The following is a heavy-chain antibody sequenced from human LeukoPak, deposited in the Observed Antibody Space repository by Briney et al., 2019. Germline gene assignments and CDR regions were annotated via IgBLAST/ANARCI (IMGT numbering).Heavy chain of an antibody. Sequence: SQTLSLTCNVSGGSISSGGYYWSWIRQHPGKGLEWIGYIYYSGSTYYNPSLKSRVAISVDTSKNQFSLKLSSVTAADTAVYYCARANYPYYYDSSGYYFDYWGQGTLVTVSS. CDR1: GGSISSGGYY. CDR3: ARANYPYYYDSSGYYFDY. CDR2: IYYSGST. D-gene: IGHD3-22*01. V-gene: IGHV4-31*03. J-gene: IGHJ4*02.